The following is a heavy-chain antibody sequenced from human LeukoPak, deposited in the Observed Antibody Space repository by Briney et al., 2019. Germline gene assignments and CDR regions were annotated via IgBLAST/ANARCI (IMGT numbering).Heavy chain of an antibody. CDR2: IIPILGIA. J-gene: IGHJ4*02. D-gene: IGHD3-3*01. CDR1: GGTFSSYT. V-gene: IGHV1-69*04. Sequence: ASVKVSCKASGGTFSSYTISWVRQAPGQGLEWMGRIIPILGIANYAQKFQGRVTITADKSTSTAYMELSSLRSEDTAVYDCARDGARDFLSGPGDYWGQGTLVTVSS. CDR3: ARDGARDFLSGPGDY.